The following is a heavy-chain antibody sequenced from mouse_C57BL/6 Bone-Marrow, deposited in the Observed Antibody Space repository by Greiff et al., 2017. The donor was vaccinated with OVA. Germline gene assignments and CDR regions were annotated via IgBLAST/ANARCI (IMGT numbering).Heavy chain of an antibody. Sequence: VQLQQPGAELVKPGASVKMSCKASGYTFTSYWITWVKQRPGQGLEWIGDIYPGSGSTNYNEKFKSKATLTVDTSSSTAYMQLSSLTSEDSAVYYCAREESNLLYDYAMDYWGQGTSVTVSS. CDR1: GYTFTSYW. CDR2: IYPGSGST. V-gene: IGHV1-55*01. CDR3: AREESNLLYDYAMDY. J-gene: IGHJ4*01. D-gene: IGHD2-3*01.